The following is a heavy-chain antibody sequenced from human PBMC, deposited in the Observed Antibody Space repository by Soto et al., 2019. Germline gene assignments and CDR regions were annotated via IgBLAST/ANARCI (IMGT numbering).Heavy chain of an antibody. D-gene: IGHD5-12*01. CDR1: GGTFSSYA. J-gene: IGHJ6*02. CDR3: ASSRDSGYDIRYYGMDV. Sequence: SVKVSCKASGGTFSSYAISWVRQAPGQGLEWMGGIIPIFGTANYAQKFQGRVTITADESTSTAYMELSSLRSEDTAVYYCASSRDSGYDIRYYGMDVWGQGTTV. CDR2: IIPIFGTA. V-gene: IGHV1-69*13.